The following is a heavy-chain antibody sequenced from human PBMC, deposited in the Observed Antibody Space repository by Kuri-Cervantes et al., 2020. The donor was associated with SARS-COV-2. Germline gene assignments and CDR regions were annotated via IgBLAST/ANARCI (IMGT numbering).Heavy chain of an antibody. Sequence: SETLSLTCTVSGGSISNYGYYWSWIRQPAGKGLEWIGFIYASGGTSYNASLKSRVTISVDTSKNQFSLKLSSVTAADTAVYYCAGKDIVVVPAFYYYMDVWGKGTTVTVS. J-gene: IGHJ6*03. V-gene: IGHV4-61*02. CDR1: GGSISNYGYY. D-gene: IGHD2-2*01. CDR2: IYASGGT. CDR3: AGKDIVVVPAFYYYMDV.